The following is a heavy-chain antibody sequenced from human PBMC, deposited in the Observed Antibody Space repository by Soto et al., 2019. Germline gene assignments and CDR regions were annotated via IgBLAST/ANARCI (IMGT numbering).Heavy chain of an antibody. D-gene: IGHD3-22*01. J-gene: IGHJ6*02. CDR2: INYSGST. CDR3: ARGVVYRDVGLAYGMDV. CDR1: GESFSNHY. Sequence: KASETLSLTCAVYGESFSNHYWTWIRQSPGKGLEWVGEINYSGSTRYNWSLGSRVTISVDTSKNQFSLMVTSVTAVDTAVYYCARGVVYRDVGLAYGMDVWGQGTTVTVSS. V-gene: IGHV4-34*01.